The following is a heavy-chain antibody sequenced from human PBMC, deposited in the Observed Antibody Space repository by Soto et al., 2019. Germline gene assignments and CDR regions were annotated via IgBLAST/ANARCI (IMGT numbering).Heavy chain of an antibody. J-gene: IGHJ4*02. D-gene: IGHD2-21*01. CDR2: MNPDGSQT. CDR1: DFTFRTSW. CDR3: LAWGGHGYYY. Sequence: PGGSLRLSCVTSDFTFRTSWMNWVRQAPGKGLEWVANMNPDGSQTRHVDSVKGRFTASRDNGRNSLYLQMNNLRADDTAVYYCLAWGGHGYYYWGQGIPVTVSS. V-gene: IGHV3-7*03.